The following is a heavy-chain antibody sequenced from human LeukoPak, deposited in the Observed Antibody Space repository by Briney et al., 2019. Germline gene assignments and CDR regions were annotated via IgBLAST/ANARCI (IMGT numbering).Heavy chain of an antibody. Sequence: TPSETLSLTCTVSGGSISSSSYYWGWIRQPPGKGLEWIGEINHSGSTNYNPSLKSRVTISVDTSKNQFSLKLSSVTAADTAVYYCARRPPTWGSYRGAFDIWGQGTMVTVSS. D-gene: IGHD3-16*02. CDR2: INHSGST. J-gene: IGHJ3*02. CDR1: GGSISSSSYY. V-gene: IGHV4-39*07. CDR3: ARRPPTWGSYRGAFDI.